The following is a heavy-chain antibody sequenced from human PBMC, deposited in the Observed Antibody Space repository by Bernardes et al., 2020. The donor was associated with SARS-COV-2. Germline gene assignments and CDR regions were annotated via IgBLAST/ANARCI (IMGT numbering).Heavy chain of an antibody. CDR2: TNEDGTVT. V-gene: IGHV3-74*01. D-gene: IGHD2-8*01. Sequence: GGSLRLSCAASGFSFSRFWMHWVRQVPGKGLLWVSRTNEDGTVTNYADSVKGRFTISRDNAKNSLYLQMNSLRAEDSAVYYCAREMADPGPLDYWGQGTLVTVSS. J-gene: IGHJ4*02. CDR3: AREMADPGPLDY. CDR1: GFSFSRFW.